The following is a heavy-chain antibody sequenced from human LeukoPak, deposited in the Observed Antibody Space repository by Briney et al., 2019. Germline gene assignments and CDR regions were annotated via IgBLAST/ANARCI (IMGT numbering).Heavy chain of an antibody. Sequence: GGSLRLSCVASGFTFSNHWMHWVRQNPGKGLVWVSRIRGDGSSISHADSVTGRFTISRDNAKNTLYLQMNNLRAEDTGVYYCVRDGVGAPPFDYWGEGILVTVSS. D-gene: IGHD1-26*01. V-gene: IGHV3-74*01. CDR3: VRDGVGAPPFDY. CDR2: IRGDGSSI. J-gene: IGHJ4*02. CDR1: GFTFSNHW.